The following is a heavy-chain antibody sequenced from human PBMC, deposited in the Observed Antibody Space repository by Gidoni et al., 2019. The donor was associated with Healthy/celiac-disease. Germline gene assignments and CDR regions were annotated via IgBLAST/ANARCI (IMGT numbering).Heavy chain of an antibody. V-gene: IGHV3-23*01. CDR3: AKPTYYYDSSGYYFDY. Sequence: EVQLLESGGGLVQPGGSLRLSCAASGFTFSSYAMRWVRQAPGKGLEWVSAISGSGGSTYYADSVKGRFTISRDNSKNTLYLQMNSLRAEDTAVYYCAKPTYYYDSSGYYFDYWGQGTLVTVSS. CDR1: GFTFSSYA. CDR2: ISGSGGST. D-gene: IGHD3-22*01. J-gene: IGHJ4*02.